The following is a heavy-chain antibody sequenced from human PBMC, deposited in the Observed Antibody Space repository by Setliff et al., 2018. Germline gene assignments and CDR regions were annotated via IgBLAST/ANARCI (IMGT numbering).Heavy chain of an antibody. CDR3: ARAPSTVVVPATVHSFDP. Sequence: ASVKVSCKASGYTFTSYGISWVRQAPGQGLEWMGWISAYNGYIIYAQKFQGRVTMTTDTSTSTAYMEVRRLRSDGTAIYYCARAPSTVVVPATVHSFDPWGQGTLVTVS. V-gene: IGHV1-18*01. CDR1: GYTFTSYG. D-gene: IGHD2-2*01. J-gene: IGHJ5*02. CDR2: ISAYNGYI.